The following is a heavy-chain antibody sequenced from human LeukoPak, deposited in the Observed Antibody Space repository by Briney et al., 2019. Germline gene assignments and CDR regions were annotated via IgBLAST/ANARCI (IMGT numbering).Heavy chain of an antibody. J-gene: IGHJ6*02. D-gene: IGHD3-9*01. V-gene: IGHV4-34*01. CDR1: GGSFSGYY. CDR2: INHSGST. Sequence: SETLSLTCAVYGGSFSGYYWSWIRQPPGKGLEWIGEINHSGSTNYNPSLKSRVTISVDTSKNQFSLKLGSVTAADTAVYYCARGPNFDWLSSNYYYYGMDVWGQGTTVTVSS. CDR3: ARGPNFDWLSSNYYYYGMDV.